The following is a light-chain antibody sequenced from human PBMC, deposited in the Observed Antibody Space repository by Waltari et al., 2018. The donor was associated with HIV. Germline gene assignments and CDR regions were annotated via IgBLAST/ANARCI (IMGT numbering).Light chain of an antibody. CDR2: RSN. CDR3: AAWDASLSVWV. CDR1: SSNLGRHY. J-gene: IGLJ3*02. Sequence: QSVLTQPPSASGTPGQRVTISCSASSSNLGRHYVYWYRHLPGTAPKRLIYRSNQRPSGVPDRFSGAKSGTSASLASSGLRSENEADYYCAAWDASLSVWVFGGGTKLTVL. V-gene: IGLV1-47*01.